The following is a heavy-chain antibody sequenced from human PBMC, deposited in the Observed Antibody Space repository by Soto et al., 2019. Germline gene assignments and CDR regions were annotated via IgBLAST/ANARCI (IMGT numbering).Heavy chain of an antibody. Sequence: QVQLVQSGAEVKKPGSSVKLSCKASGGTFSSYTISWVRQAPGQGLEWMGRIIPILGIANYAQKFQGRVTITADKSTSRGYMELSSLSSEDTAVYYCARDLVSSSVNWFDPWGQGTLVTVFS. J-gene: IGHJ5*02. D-gene: IGHD6-13*01. CDR1: GGTFSSYT. V-gene: IGHV1-69*08. CDR2: IIPILGIA. CDR3: ARDLVSSSVNWFDP.